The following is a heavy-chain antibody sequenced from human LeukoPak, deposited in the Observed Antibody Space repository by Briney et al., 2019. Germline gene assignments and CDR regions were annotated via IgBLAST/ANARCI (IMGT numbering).Heavy chain of an antibody. CDR2: IYTSGST. J-gene: IGHJ5*02. CDR3: ARREAVYDFWSGYYVNWFYP. V-gene: IGHV4-4*09. CDR1: GGSISSYY. D-gene: IGHD3-3*01. Sequence: SETLSLTCTVSGGSISSYYWSWIRQPPGKGLEWIGYIYTSGSTNYNPSLKSRVTISVDTSKSQFSLKLSSVTAADTAVYYCARREAVYDFWSGYYVNWFYPWGQGTLVTVSS.